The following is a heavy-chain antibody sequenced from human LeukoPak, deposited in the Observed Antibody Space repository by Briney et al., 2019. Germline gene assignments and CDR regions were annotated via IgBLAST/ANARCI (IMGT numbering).Heavy chain of an antibody. Sequence: SETLSLTCAVYGGSFSGYYWSWIRQPPGKGLEWIGEINHSGSTNYNPSLKSRVTISVDTSKNQFSLKLSSVTAADTAVYYCARGGGRDGYNPGCWFDPWGQGTLVTVSS. J-gene: IGHJ5*02. V-gene: IGHV4-34*01. CDR1: GGSFSGYY. D-gene: IGHD5-24*01. CDR2: INHSGST. CDR3: ARGGGRDGYNPGCWFDP.